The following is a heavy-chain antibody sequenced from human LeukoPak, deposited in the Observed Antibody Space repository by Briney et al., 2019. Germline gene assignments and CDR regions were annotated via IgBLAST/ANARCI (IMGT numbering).Heavy chain of an antibody. CDR1: GFTFSSYS. J-gene: IGHJ5*02. D-gene: IGHD5-18*01. Sequence: GGSLRLSCAASGFTFSSYSMSWVRQAPGKGLEWVSSISSSGSYISYADSVKGRFTISRDNAKNSLYLQMNSLRAEDTAVYYSARARYSYGGDFDPWGQGTLVTVSS. V-gene: IGHV3-21*01. CDR3: ARARYSYGGDFDP. CDR2: ISSSGSYI.